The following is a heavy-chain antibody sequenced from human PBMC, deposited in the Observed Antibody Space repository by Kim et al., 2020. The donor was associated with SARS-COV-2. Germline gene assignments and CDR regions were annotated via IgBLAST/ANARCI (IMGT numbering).Heavy chain of an antibody. J-gene: IGHJ6*02. CDR1: GGTFSSYT. D-gene: IGHD6-19*01. Sequence: SVKVSCKASGGTFSSYTISWVRQAPGQGLEWMGGIIPIFGTANYAQKFQGRVTITADESTSTDYMELSSLRSEDTAVYYCAREKAVAGPRPSYYYYGMDVWGQGTTVTVSS. V-gene: IGHV1-69*13. CDR3: AREKAVAGPRPSYYYYGMDV. CDR2: IIPIFGTA.